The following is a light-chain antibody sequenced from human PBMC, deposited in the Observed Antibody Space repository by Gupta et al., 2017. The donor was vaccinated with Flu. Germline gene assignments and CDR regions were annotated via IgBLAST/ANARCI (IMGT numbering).Light chain of an antibody. CDR1: QGISSY. CDR2: AAS. Sequence: AIRMTQFPSSFSASTGDRVTITCRASQGISSYLAWYQQKPGKAPKLLIYAASTLQSGVPSRFSGSGAGTDFTLTISCLQSEDFATYYCQQYYSYPPYSFGQETKLEIK. V-gene: IGKV1-8*01. CDR3: QQYYSYPPYS. J-gene: IGKJ2*03.